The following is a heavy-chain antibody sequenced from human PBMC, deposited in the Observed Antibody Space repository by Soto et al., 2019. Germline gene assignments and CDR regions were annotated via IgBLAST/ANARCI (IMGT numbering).Heavy chain of an antibody. Sequence: SETLSLTCTVSGDSISSYSWRWIRQPPGKGLEWIGYVYSTEITNYNPSLKSRVAMSIDTSKNQFSLKVRSVTAADTAVYYCARGSEAWVDPWGQGTLVTVS. J-gene: IGHJ5*02. CDR3: ARGSEAWVDP. V-gene: IGHV4-59*01. CDR2: VYSTEIT. CDR1: GDSISSYS.